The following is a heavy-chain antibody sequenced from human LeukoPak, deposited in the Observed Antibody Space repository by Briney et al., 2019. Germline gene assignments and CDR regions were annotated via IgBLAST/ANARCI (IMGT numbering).Heavy chain of an antibody. D-gene: IGHD5-12*01. CDR3: VRHDGRGGATMGALDF. V-gene: IGHV4-39*01. CDR1: AGSISSTSHH. Sequence: SETLSLTCTVSAGSISSTSHHWGWIRQSPGKGLEWIGSLFSGRTTYYNPSLDSRVTISVVTSKNQFSLQLNSVTAADTAVYYCVRHDGRGGATMGALDFWGQGALVTVSS. J-gene: IGHJ4*02. CDR2: LFSGRTT.